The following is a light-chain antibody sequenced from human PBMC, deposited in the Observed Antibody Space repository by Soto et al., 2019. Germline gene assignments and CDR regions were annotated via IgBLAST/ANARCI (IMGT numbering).Light chain of an antibody. Sequence: ALQLTQSPSSLSASVGDRVTITCRASQGISSTLAWYQQQPGKPPKLLIYGASTLERGVPSRFSGSGSGTDFTLTISSLQPEDFATYYCQQFNIFPLTFGGGTKVEIK. V-gene: IGKV1-13*02. CDR2: GAS. J-gene: IGKJ4*01. CDR1: QGISST. CDR3: QQFNIFPLT.